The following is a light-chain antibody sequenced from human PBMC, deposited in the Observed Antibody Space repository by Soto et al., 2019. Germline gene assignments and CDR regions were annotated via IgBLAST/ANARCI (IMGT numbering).Light chain of an antibody. CDR1: SSDIGAYDY. CDR2: EVN. Sequence: QSALTQPASLSGSPGQSITISCTGTSSDIGAYDYVSWFQQHPGKAPKLMISEVNNRPSGVPDRFSGSRSGNTASLTVSGLQADDEADYYCSSYAGSNVVFGGGTKLTVL. J-gene: IGLJ2*01. V-gene: IGLV2-8*01. CDR3: SSYAGSNVV.